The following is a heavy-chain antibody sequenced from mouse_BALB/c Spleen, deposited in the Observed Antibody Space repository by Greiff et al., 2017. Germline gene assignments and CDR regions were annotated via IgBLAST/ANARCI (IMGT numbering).Heavy chain of an antibody. V-gene: IGHV1-54*03. Sequence: VQLQQSGAELVRPGTSVKVSCKASGYAFTNYLIEWVKQRPGQGLEWIGVINPGSGGTNYNEKFKGKATLTADKSSSTAYMQLSSLTSDDSAVYFCARDYYGDYWGQGTTLTVSS. D-gene: IGHD2-1*01. CDR2: INPGSGGT. CDR1: GYAFTNYL. CDR3: ARDYYGDY. J-gene: IGHJ2*01.